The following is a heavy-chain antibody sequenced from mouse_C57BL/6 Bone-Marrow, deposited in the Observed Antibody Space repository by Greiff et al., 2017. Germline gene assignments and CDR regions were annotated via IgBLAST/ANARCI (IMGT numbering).Heavy chain of an antibody. J-gene: IGHJ4*01. V-gene: IGHV1-77*01. D-gene: IGHD2-4*01. Sequence: VLLLQSGAELVKPGASVKLSCKASGYTFTDYYINWVKQRPGQGLEWIGKIGPGSGSTYYNEKFKGKATLSADKSSSTVYMQISSLQSEDSAVYFCARKADYDGYYYAMDYGGQGHSVTVSA. CDR3: ARKADYDGYYYAMDY. CDR1: GYTFTDYY. CDR2: IGPGSGST.